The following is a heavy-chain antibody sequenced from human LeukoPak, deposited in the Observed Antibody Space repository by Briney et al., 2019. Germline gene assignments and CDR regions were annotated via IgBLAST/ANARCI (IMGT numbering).Heavy chain of an antibody. J-gene: IGHJ3*02. V-gene: IGHV3-53*01. D-gene: IGHD1-1*01. CDR3: AKTYNWNDEWDGLSAFDI. CDR2: IYSGGST. CDR1: GFTVSSNY. Sequence: QSGGSLRLSCAASGFTVSSNYMSWVRQAPGKGLEWVSVIYSGGSTYYADSVKGRFTISRDNSKNTLYLQMNSLRAEDTAVYYCAKTYNWNDEWDGLSAFDIWGQGTMVTVSS.